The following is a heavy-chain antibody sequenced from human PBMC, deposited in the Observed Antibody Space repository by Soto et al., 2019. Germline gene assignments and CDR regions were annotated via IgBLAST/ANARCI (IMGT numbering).Heavy chain of an antibody. J-gene: IGHJ6*02. V-gene: IGHV4-59*07. CDR2: IYSTGAA. D-gene: IGHD3-16*01. CDR1: GAHFTAHY. Sequence: SDTLSLTCTVSGAHFTAHYWSFIRQTPRRGLEWIGYIYSTGAAKYAASLQSRVSLSVDVSERQVFLSLRSVTAADSGIYFCAKWGDGLDVWGQGTTVTVSS. CDR3: AKWGDGLDV.